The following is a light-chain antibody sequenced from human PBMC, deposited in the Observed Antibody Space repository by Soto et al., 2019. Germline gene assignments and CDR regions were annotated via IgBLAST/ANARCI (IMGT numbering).Light chain of an antibody. CDR2: DAS. V-gene: IGKV3-15*01. CDR3: HQYNSWPPGT. Sequence: EIVLTQSPAILSVSPGERATLSCRAIQSISRSLAWYQQKPGQAPRLLISDASTRATGIPARFSGSGSGTEFTLTISSLKSEDFALYYCHQYNSWPPGTFGQGTKLDIK. CDR1: QSISRS. J-gene: IGKJ2*01.